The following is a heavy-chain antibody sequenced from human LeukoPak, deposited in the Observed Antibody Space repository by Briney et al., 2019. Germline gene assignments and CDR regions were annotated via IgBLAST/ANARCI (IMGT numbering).Heavy chain of an antibody. CDR3: ARDPGDYGYHYYYMDV. D-gene: IGHD4-17*01. CDR1: GYTFTSYY. V-gene: IGHV1-46*01. J-gene: IGHJ6*03. CDR2: INPSGGST. Sequence: ASVKVSCKASGYTFTSYYMHWVRQAPGQGLEWMGIINPSGGSTSYAQKFQGRVTMTRDMSTSTVYMELSSLRSEDTAVYYCARDPGDYGYHYYYMDVWGKGTTVTVSS.